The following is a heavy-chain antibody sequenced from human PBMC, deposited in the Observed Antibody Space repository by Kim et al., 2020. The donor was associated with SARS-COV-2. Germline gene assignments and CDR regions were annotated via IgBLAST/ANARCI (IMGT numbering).Heavy chain of an antibody. J-gene: IGHJ4*02. V-gene: IGHV1-24*01. CDR1: GYTLTELS. CDR3: ATVPYSSRPYYDFWSGYSSFDY. D-gene: IGHD3-3*01. CDR2: FDPEDGET. Sequence: ASVKVSCKVSGYTLTELSMHWVRQAPGKGLEWMGGFDPEDGETIYAQKFQGRVTMTEDTSTDTAYMELSSLRSEDTAVYYCATVPYSSRPYYDFWSGYSSFDYWGQGTLVTVSS.